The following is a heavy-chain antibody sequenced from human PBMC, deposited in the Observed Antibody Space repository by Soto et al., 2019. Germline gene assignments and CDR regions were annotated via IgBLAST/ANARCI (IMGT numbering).Heavy chain of an antibody. D-gene: IGHD6-6*01. J-gene: IGHJ4*02. Sequence: SCAASGFTFISYAMSWVRQAPGQGLEWVSVISGSDDSTYYADSVKGRFTISRDNSKNTLYLQMNSLRAEDTAVYYCAKRSSSSTLDYWGQGTLVTVSS. V-gene: IGHV3-23*01. CDR2: ISGSDDST. CDR1: GFTFISYA. CDR3: AKRSSSSTLDY.